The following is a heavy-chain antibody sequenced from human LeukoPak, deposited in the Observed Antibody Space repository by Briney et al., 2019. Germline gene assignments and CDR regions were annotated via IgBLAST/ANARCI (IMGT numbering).Heavy chain of an antibody. V-gene: IGHV1-2*02. Sequence: ASVNLSCKASGYTFTGYYMHWVRQAPGPGLERMGWINPNSGGKHYAQKFQGRVTMTRDTSISTAYMALSRLRSDDTAVYYCASAGEWLLPVRYWGQGTRVTVSS. D-gene: IGHD3-3*01. CDR1: GYTFTGYY. J-gene: IGHJ4*02. CDR2: INPNSGGK. CDR3: ASAGEWLLPVRY.